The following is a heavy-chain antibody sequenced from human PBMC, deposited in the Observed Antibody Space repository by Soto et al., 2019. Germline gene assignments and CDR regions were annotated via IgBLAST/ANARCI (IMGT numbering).Heavy chain of an antibody. D-gene: IGHD3-22*01. Sequence: GGSLRLSCAASGFTFSSYAMHWVRQAPGKGLEWVAVISYDGSNKYYADSVKGRFTISRDNSKNTLYLQMNSLRAEDTAVYYCARDHPSAIEYYYDSSGYYSGFDYWGQGTLVTVSS. CDR3: ARDHPSAIEYYYDSSGYYSGFDY. V-gene: IGHV3-30-3*01. CDR1: GFTFSSYA. J-gene: IGHJ4*02. CDR2: ISYDGSNK.